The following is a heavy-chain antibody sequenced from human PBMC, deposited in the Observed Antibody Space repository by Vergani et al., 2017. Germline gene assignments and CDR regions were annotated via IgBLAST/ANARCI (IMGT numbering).Heavy chain of an antibody. CDR3: ARQAKGVPAAIYNYYYYMDV. CDR2: IYPGDSDT. CDR1: GYSFTSYW. V-gene: IGHV5-51*01. J-gene: IGHJ6*03. Sequence: EVQLVPSGAEVKKPGESLKISCKGSGYSFTSYWIGWVRQMPGKGLDWMGIIYPGDSDTRYSPSFQGQVTISADKSISTAYLQGSSLKASDTAMYYCARQAKGVPAAIYNYYYYMDVWGKGTTVTVSS. D-gene: IGHD2-2*01.